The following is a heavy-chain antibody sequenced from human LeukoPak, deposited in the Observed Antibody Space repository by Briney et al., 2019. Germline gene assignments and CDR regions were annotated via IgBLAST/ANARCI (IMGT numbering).Heavy chain of an antibody. Sequence: GGSLRLSCAASGFTFSSYAMHWVRQAPGKGLEWLSVISYDASNKYYADSVKGRFTISRDNSKNTLYLQMNSLRAEDTAVYYCAREGIYCGGDCYQSHWGQGTLVTVSS. D-gene: IGHD2-21*01. CDR2: ISYDASNK. CDR3: AREGIYCGGDCYQSH. J-gene: IGHJ4*02. V-gene: IGHV3-30*14. CDR1: GFTFSSYA.